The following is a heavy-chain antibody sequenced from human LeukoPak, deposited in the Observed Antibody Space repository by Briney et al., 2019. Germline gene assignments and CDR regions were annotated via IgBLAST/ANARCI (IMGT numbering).Heavy chain of an antibody. D-gene: IGHD3-22*01. CDR1: GFDFGAYE. V-gene: IGHV3-48*03. CDR2: FAGSDTTT. J-gene: IGHJ4*02. Sequence: GGSLKLSCAASGFDFGAYEMNWVRQAPGKGLEWVAYFAGSDTTTYYADSVKGRFIISRDNARNSLYLQMNSLRAEDTALYYCTTLGYHLDSWGQGTLVTVSS. CDR3: TTLGYHLDS.